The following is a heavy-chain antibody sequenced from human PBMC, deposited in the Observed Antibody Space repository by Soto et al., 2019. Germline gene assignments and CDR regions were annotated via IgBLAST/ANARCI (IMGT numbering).Heavy chain of an antibody. Sequence: ASVKVSCKASGYTFTGYYVHWVRQAPGQGLEWMGWINPNSGDTYLAQRFQGRVTMNRDTSIGTAYMELRGLTSDDTAEYYCAKGGAIVAAGTRVYLYNAMDIWGQGTTVTVSS. CDR2: INPNSGDT. J-gene: IGHJ6*02. CDR3: AKGGAIVAAGTRVYLYNAMDI. V-gene: IGHV1-2*02. CDR1: GYTFTGYY. D-gene: IGHD1-26*01.